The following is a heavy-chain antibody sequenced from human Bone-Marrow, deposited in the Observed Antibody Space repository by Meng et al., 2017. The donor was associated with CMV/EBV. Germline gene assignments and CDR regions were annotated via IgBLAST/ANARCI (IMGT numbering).Heavy chain of an antibody. CDR2: ISSSSSYI. V-gene: IGHV3-21*01. CDR1: GFTFSSYS. D-gene: IGHD3-3*01. CDR3: ARGGFLGYGMDV. Sequence: GGSLRLSCAASGFTFSSYSMNWVRQAPGKGLEWVSSISSSSSYIYYADSVKGRFTISRDNAKNSLYPQMNSLRAEDTAVYYCARGGFLGYGMDVWGQGTTVTVSS. J-gene: IGHJ6*01.